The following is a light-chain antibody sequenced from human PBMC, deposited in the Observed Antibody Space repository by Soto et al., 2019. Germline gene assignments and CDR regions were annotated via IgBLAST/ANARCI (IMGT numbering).Light chain of an antibody. CDR2: LNSDGSH. Sequence: QLVLTQSPSASAYLGASVKLTCTLSSGHSSYAIAWHQQQPEKGPRYLMKLNSDGSHSKGDGIPDRFSGSSSGAERYLTISSLQSEDEDDYYCQTWGTGDWVFGGGTKLTVL. J-gene: IGLJ3*02. CDR1: SGHSSYA. V-gene: IGLV4-69*01. CDR3: QTWGTGDWV.